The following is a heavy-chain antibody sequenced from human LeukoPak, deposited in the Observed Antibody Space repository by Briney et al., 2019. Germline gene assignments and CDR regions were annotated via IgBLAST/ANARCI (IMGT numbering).Heavy chain of an antibody. CDR2: ISHDGSNK. J-gene: IGHJ4*02. Sequence: GPLRLSCAASGFTFSSFGMHWVRQAPGKGLEWVAFISHDGSNKYYADSVKGRFTISRDNSKNTLYLKMNSLRAEDTAVYYCAKDPVTMVRGVIIPPDYWGQGTLVTASS. V-gene: IGHV3-30*02. CDR3: AKDPVTMVRGVIIPPDY. CDR1: GFTFSSFG. D-gene: IGHD3-10*01.